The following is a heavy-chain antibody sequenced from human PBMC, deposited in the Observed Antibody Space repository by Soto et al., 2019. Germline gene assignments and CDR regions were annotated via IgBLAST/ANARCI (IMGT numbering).Heavy chain of an antibody. D-gene: IGHD3-10*01. J-gene: IGHJ6*02. V-gene: IGHV3-15*07. CDR3: TTEGVFYYGMDV. Sequence: GGSLRLSCAASGFVLSDAWMNWVRQAPGKGLEWVGRLKSKSDGGTTDYAAPVKGRFTISGDDSKTTLYLQMNSLKTEDTAVYYCTTEGVFYYGMDVWGQGTTVTVSS. CDR1: GFVLSDAW. CDR2: LKSKSDGGTT.